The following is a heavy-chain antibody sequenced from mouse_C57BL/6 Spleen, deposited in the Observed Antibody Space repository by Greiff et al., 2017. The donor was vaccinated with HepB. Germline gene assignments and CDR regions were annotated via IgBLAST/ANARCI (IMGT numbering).Heavy chain of an antibody. J-gene: IGHJ2*01. D-gene: IGHD2-3*01. CDR3: TPYDGYY. CDR2: IDPENGDT. CDR1: GFNIKDDY. V-gene: IGHV14-4*01. Sequence: VQLKDSGAELVRPGASVKLSCTASGFNIKDDYMHWVKQRPEQGLEWIGWIDPENGDTEYASKFQGKATITADTSSNTAYLQLSSLTSEDTAVYYCTPYDGYYWGQGTTLTVSS.